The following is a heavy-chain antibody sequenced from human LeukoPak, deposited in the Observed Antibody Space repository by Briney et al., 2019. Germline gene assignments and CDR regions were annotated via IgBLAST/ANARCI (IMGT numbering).Heavy chain of an antibody. Sequence: GGSLRLSCAASGFTFSSDWMSWVRQAPGKGLEWVANIKQDGSEKYYVDSVKGRFTICRDNAKNSLYLQMNSVRAEDTAVYYCARDRSITFWGQGTLVTVSS. CDR2: IKQDGSEK. CDR3: ARDRSITF. CDR1: GFTFSSDW. D-gene: IGHD1-14*01. J-gene: IGHJ4*02. V-gene: IGHV3-7*01.